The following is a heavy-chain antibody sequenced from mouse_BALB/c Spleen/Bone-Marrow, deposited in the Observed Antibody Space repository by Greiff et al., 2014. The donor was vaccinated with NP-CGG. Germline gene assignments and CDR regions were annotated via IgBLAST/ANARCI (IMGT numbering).Heavy chain of an antibody. D-gene: IGHD2-3*01. J-gene: IGHJ3*01. CDR2: IYPSDSYT. Sequence: QVQLKESGAELVRPGASVKLSCKASGYTFTSYWINWVKQRPGQGLEWIGNIYPSDSYTNYSQKFKDKATLTVDKSSSTAYMQLSSPTSEDSAVYYCTRDGSPFAYWGQGTLVTVSA. CDR1: GYTFTSYW. V-gene: IGHV1-69*02. CDR3: TRDGSPFAY.